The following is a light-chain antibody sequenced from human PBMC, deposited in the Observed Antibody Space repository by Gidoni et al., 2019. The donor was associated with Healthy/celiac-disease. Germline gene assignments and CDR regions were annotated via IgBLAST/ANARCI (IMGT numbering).Light chain of an antibody. CDR3: QKYNSAPRGT. Sequence: DIQMTQSPSSLSASVGDRVTITCRASQGISNYLAWYQQKPGKVPKLLIYAASTLQSGVPSRFSGSGSGTDFTLTISSLQPEDVATYYCQKYNSAPRGTFXGXTKVXIK. V-gene: IGKV1-27*01. CDR2: AAS. CDR1: QGISNY. J-gene: IGKJ4*01.